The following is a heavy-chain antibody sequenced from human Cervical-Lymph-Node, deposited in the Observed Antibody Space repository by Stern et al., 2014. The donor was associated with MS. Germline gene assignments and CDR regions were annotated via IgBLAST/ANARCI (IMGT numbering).Heavy chain of an antibody. CDR1: GYTFTSYY. CDR3: AREVAGHRLGMMDV. J-gene: IGHJ6*02. D-gene: IGHD6-19*01. CDR2: INPSGVNT. V-gene: IGHV1-46*01. Sequence: QVQLVQSGAEVKKPGASVKVSCKASGYTFTSYYMHWVRQAPGPGLDWMGIINPSGVNTIYAQKFQGRVTMTRDTSTRTVYMELSSLRSDDTAVYYCAREVAGHRLGMMDVWGQGTTVTVSS.